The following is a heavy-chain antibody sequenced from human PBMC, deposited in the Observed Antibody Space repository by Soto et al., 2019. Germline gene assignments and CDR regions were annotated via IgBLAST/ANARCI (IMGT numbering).Heavy chain of an antibody. V-gene: IGHV4-30-2*01. D-gene: IGHD3-22*01. CDR3: ARGAPVVNDY. Sequence: PLETLCLTCTVSGGSISSGCYSWSWIRQPPGKGLEWIGYIYHSGSTYYNPSLKSRVTISVDRSKNQFSLKLSSVTAADTAVYYCARGAPVVNDYWGQGTLVTVSS. CDR1: GGSISSGCYS. J-gene: IGHJ4*02. CDR2: IYHSGST.